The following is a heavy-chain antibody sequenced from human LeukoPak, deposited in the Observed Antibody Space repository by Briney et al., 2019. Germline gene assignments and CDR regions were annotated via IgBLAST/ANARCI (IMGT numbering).Heavy chain of an antibody. J-gene: IGHJ6*03. CDR3: AREPLWFGEGYYMDV. D-gene: IGHD3-10*01. Sequence: KSSETLSLTCTVSGGSISSYYWSWIRQPAGKGLEWIGRIYTSGSTNYNPSLKSRVTISVDTSKNQFSLKLSSVTAADTAVYYCAREPLWFGEGYYMDVWGKGTTVTISS. CDR2: IYTSGST. CDR1: GGSISSYY. V-gene: IGHV4-4*07.